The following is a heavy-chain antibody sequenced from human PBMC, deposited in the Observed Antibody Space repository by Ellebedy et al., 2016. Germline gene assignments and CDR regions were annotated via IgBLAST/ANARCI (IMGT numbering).Heavy chain of an antibody. J-gene: IGHJ4*02. Sequence: GESLKISXRASGFTFSSYVMSWVRQAPGKGLEWVSAISGSGGSTYYADSVKGRFTISRDNSKNTLYLQMNSLRAEDTAVYYCAKDMHYDILTGYYSDYWGQGTLVTVSS. CDR3: AKDMHYDILTGYYSDY. CDR1: GFTFSSYV. V-gene: IGHV3-23*01. D-gene: IGHD3-9*01. CDR2: ISGSGGST.